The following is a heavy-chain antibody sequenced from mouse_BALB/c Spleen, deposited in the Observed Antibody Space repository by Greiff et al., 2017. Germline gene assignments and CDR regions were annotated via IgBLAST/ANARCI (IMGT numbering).Heavy chain of an antibody. CDR1: GYTFTSYW. Sequence: VQLQQPGAELVRPGASVKLSCKASGYTFTSYWINWVKQRPGQGLEWIGNIYPSDSYTNYNQKFKDKATLTVDKSSSTAYMQLSSPTSEDSAVYYCIREGGYYGPFDYWGQGTTLTVSS. D-gene: IGHD1-1*02. J-gene: IGHJ2*01. CDR2: IYPSDSYT. CDR3: IREGGYYGPFDY. V-gene: IGHV1-69*02.